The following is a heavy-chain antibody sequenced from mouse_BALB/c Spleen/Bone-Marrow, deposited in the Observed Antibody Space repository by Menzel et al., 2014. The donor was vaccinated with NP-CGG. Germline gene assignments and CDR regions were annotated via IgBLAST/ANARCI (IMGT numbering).Heavy chain of an antibody. CDR3: ARDKGRVFFDY. J-gene: IGHJ2*01. V-gene: IGHV7-3*02. CDR2: IRNKANGYTT. CDR1: GFTFTDYY. Sequence: EVMLVESGGGLVQPGGSLRLSCATSGFTFTDYYMNWVRQPPGKALEWLGFIRNKANGYTTELSASVKSRFTISRDNSQNILYLQMNTLRVDDSATYYCARDKGRVFFDYWGQGTTLTVSS.